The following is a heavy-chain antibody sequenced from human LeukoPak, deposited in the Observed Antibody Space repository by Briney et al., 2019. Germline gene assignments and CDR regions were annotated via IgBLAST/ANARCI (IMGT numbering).Heavy chain of an antibody. J-gene: IGHJ3*02. CDR1: GGSFSGYY. CDR3: AREGYYDSSGYYSIGAFDI. V-gene: IGHV4-34*01. D-gene: IGHD3-22*01. Sequence: SETLSLTCAVYGGSFSGYYWSWIRQPPGKGLEWIGSIYHSGSTYYNPSLKSRVTISVDTSKNQFSLKLSSVTAADTAVYYCAREGYYDSSGYYSIGAFDIWGQGTMVTVSS. CDR2: IYHSGST.